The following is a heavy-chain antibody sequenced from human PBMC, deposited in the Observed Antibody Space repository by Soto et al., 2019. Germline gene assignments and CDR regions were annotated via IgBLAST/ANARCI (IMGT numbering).Heavy chain of an antibody. D-gene: IGHD3-22*01. Sequence: GGSLRLCCAASVFTLSNYGMSWVRQAPGKGLDRVSAILASDYSTYYADAVKGRFIISRDNSKNTLFLYMNNLRAEDTAVYFCAKDMHPNYYYDTSGPVACFDNWGLGIMVTVSS. CDR3: AKDMHPNYYYDTSGPVACFDN. J-gene: IGHJ4*02. CDR1: VFTLSNYG. CDR2: ILASDYST. V-gene: IGHV3-23*01.